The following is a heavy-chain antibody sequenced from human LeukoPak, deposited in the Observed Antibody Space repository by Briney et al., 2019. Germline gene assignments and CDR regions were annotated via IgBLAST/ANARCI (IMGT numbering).Heavy chain of an antibody. D-gene: IGHD1-1*01. CDR3: ARVVQDWYFDL. Sequence: PSQTLSLTCTVSGGSISSGDYYWSWIRQPPGKGVEWIGYIYYSGSTYYNPSLKSRVTISVDTSKNQFSLKLSSVTAADTAVYYCARVVQDWYFDLWGRGTLVTVSS. V-gene: IGHV4-30-4*01. J-gene: IGHJ2*01. CDR2: IYYSGST. CDR1: GGSISSGDYY.